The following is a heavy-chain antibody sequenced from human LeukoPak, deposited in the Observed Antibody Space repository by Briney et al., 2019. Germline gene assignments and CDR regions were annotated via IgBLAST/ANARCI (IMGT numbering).Heavy chain of an antibody. CDR1: GFTFSSYS. Sequence: GGSLRLSCAASGFTFSSYSLNWVRQAPGKGLEWVSSIRSSSTYIYYADSVKGRFIISRDNANNSVYLQMNSLRAEDTAVYYCARDGGSYSFSFEYWGQGTLVTVSS. V-gene: IGHV3-21*06. J-gene: IGHJ4*02. D-gene: IGHD1-26*01. CDR3: ARDGGSYSFSFEY. CDR2: IRSSSTYI.